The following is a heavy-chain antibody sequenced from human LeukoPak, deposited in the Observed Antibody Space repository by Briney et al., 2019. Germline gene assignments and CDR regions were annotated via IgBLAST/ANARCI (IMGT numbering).Heavy chain of an antibody. CDR1: SYTFTNYA. CDR3: ATEGKMVRGVYTDY. D-gene: IGHD3-10*01. CDR2: ISAYNGNT. J-gene: IGHJ4*02. V-gene: IGHV1-18*01. Sequence: GASVKVSCKASSYTFTNYAFTWVRQAPGQGLEWMGWISAYNGNTNYAQKLQGRVTMTTDTSTSTVYMGLSSLRSEDTAVYYCATEGKMVRGVYTDYWGQGTLVTVSS.